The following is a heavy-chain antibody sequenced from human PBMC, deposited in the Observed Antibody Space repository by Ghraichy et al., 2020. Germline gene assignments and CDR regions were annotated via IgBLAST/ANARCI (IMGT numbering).Heavy chain of an antibody. D-gene: IGHD2-8*01. CDR1: GGPFSGYY. Sequence: SETLSLTCAVYGGPFSGYYWSWIRQPPGKGLEWIGEINHSGSSNYNPSLKSRVTISVDTSKNQLSLKLSSVTAADTAVYYCARGSIQYPDYWGQGTLVTVSS. CDR3: ARGSIQYPDY. V-gene: IGHV4-34*01. CDR2: INHSGSS. J-gene: IGHJ4*02.